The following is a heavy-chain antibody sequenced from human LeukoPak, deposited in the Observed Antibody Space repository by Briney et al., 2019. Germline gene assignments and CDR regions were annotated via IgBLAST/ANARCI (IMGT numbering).Heavy chain of an antibody. J-gene: IGHJ5*02. CDR2: MSPNSGNT. Sequence: GASVKVSCKASGYTFTSYDINWVRQATGQGPEWMGWMSPNSGNTGYAQKFQGRVTITRNTSISTAYMELSSLRSEDTAVYYCARGGYDYGDYVWFDPWGQGTLVTVSS. CDR3: ARGGYDYGDYVWFDP. D-gene: IGHD4-17*01. CDR1: GYTFTSYD. V-gene: IGHV1-8*03.